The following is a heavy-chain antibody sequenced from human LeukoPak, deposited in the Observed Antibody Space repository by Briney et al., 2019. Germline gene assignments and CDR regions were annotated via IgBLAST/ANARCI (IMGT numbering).Heavy chain of an antibody. D-gene: IGHD3-10*01. V-gene: IGHV3-23*01. J-gene: IGHJ5*02. CDR3: ARRYGSGALDP. CDR1: GFTFSSYA. Sequence: GGSLRLSCAASGFTFSSYAMSWVRQAPGKGLEWVSAISGSGGSTYYADSVRGRFTISRDDSKNTLYLQMNSLRAEDTAVYYCARRYGSGALDPWGQGTLVTVSS. CDR2: ISGSGGST.